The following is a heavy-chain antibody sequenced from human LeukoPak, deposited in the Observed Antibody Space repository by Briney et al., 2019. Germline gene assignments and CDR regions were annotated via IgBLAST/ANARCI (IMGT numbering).Heavy chain of an antibody. Sequence: GGSLRLSCAASGFTFSNYGMHWVRQAPGKGLEWVAVIWYDGSNKYYADSVKGRFIISRDNSKNTLYLQMNSLRAEDTAVYYCARDISGYYYFDYWGQGTLVSVSS. CDR2: IWYDGSNK. J-gene: IGHJ4*02. D-gene: IGHD3-22*01. CDR3: ARDISGYYYFDY. V-gene: IGHV3-33*01. CDR1: GFTFSNYG.